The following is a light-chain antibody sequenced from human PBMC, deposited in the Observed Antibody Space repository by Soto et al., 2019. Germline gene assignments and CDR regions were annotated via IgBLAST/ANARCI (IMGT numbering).Light chain of an antibody. CDR1: QSVSSK. V-gene: IGKV3-15*01. J-gene: IGKJ1*01. CDR3: QQYAASPRT. Sequence: CPITLSVSPGTRATLSCRASQSVSSKLAWYQQKPGQAPRLLIYEASTRATGIPPRFSGSVSATDFTLTISRLEPEDFAVYYCQQYAASPRTFGQGTKVDIK. CDR2: EAS.